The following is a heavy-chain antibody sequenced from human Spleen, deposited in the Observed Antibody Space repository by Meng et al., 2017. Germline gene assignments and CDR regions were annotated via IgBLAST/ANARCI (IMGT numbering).Heavy chain of an antibody. CDR3: ARDEDISAAGKLFGDY. D-gene: IGHD6-25*01. Sequence: SVKVSCKASGGTFSSYAISWVRQAPGQGLEWMGGIIPIFGTANYAQKFQGRVTITADKSTSTAYMELSSLRSEDTAVYYCARDEDISAAGKLFGDYWGQRTLVTVSS. J-gene: IGHJ4*02. V-gene: IGHV1-69*06. CDR1: GGTFSSYA. CDR2: IIPIFGTA.